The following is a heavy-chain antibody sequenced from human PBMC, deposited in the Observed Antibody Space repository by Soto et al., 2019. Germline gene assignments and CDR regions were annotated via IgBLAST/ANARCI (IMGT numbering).Heavy chain of an antibody. V-gene: IGHV4-4*02. J-gene: IGHJ6*02. CDR1: GGSISSSNW. CDR3: ARAPGHLNRYSSSWYYYYYGMDV. Sequence: PSETLSLTCAVSGGSISSSNWWSWVRQPPGKGLEWIGEIYHSGSTNYNPSLKSRVTVSVDKSKNQFSLKLSSVTAADTAVYYCARAPGHLNRYSSSWYYYYYGMDVWGQGTTVTVPS. D-gene: IGHD6-13*01. CDR2: IYHSGST.